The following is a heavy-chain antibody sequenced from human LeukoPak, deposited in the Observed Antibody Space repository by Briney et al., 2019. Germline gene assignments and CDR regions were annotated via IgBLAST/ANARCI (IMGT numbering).Heavy chain of an antibody. V-gene: IGHV1-8*03. CDR3: ARAEYSGYDGYYYYYMDV. Sequence: ASVTVSCKASGYTFTSYDINWVRQATGQGLEWMGWMNPNSGNTGYAQKFQGRVTITRNTSISTAYMELSSLRAEDTAVYYCARAEYSGYDGYYYYYMDVWGKGTTVTISS. D-gene: IGHD5-12*01. CDR1: GYTFTSYD. CDR2: MNPNSGNT. J-gene: IGHJ6*03.